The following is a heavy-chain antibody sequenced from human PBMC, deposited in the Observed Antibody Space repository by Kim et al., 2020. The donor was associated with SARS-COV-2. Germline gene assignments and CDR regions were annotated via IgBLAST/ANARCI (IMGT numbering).Heavy chain of an antibody. CDR1: GGSFSGYY. CDR3: ARSTTVTTFYYYYYGMDV. Sequence: SETLSLTCAVYGGSFSGYYWSWIRQPPGKGLELIGEINHSGSTNYNPSLKSRVTISVDTSTNQFSLKLITVTAADTAAVYCARSTTVTTFYYYYYGMDV. CDR2: INHSGST. D-gene: IGHD4-17*01. J-gene: IGHJ6*01. V-gene: IGHV4-34*01.